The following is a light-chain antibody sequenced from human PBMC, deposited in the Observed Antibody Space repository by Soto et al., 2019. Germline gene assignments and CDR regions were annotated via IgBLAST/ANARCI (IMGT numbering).Light chain of an antibody. CDR1: QSVSSN. CDR2: GAS. V-gene: IGKV3-15*01. Sequence: EIVMTQSPATLSVSPGERAALSFRASQSVSSNFAWYQQKPGQAPRLLIYGASTRATGIPARFSGSGSGTEFALTISSLQSEDFAVYYCQQYNNWPYNFGQGTKLEIK. J-gene: IGKJ2*01. CDR3: QQYNNWPYN.